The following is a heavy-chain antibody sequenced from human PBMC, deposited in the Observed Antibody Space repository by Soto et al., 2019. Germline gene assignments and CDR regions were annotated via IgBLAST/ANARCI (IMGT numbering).Heavy chain of an antibody. CDR1: GVSISSGGYS. V-gene: IGHV4-30-2*01. CDR2: IYHSGST. Sequence: SLSLTCAVSGVSISSGGYSWSWIRQPPGKGLEWIGYIYHSGSTYYNPSLKSRVTISVDRSKNQFSLKLSSVTAADTAVYYCARDPGGNWFDPWGQGTLVTVYS. CDR3: ARDPGGNWFDP. J-gene: IGHJ5*02.